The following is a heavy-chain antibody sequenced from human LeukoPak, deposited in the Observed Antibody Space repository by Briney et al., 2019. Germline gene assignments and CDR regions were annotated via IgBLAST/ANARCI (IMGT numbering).Heavy chain of an antibody. D-gene: IGHD5-18*01. J-gene: IGHJ4*02. V-gene: IGHV3-48*04. CDR3: ARDAEDSYGYGLPTVI. CDR2: ISSSSSSSSTI. Sequence: GGSLRLSCVASGFTFSSYSMNWVRQAPGKGLEWISYISSSSSSSSTIYYADSVKGRFTISRDNAKNSLYLQMNSLRAEDTAVYYCARDAEDSYGYGLPTVIWGQGTLVTVSS. CDR1: GFTFSSYS.